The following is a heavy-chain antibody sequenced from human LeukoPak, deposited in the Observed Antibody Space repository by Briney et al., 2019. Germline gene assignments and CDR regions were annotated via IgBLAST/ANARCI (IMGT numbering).Heavy chain of an antibody. V-gene: IGHV3-7*01. CDR3: TRDRSRAEDD. CDR2: INQGGSDK. Sequence: GGSLRLSCAASGFTFSGHWMSWVRQAPGKGLEWVANINQGGSDKYYVDSVKGRFTTSRDNANNLLYLQMDSLRGEDTAVYYCTRDRSRAEDDWGQGTLVTVSS. CDR1: GFTFSGHW. D-gene: IGHD1-14*01. J-gene: IGHJ4*02.